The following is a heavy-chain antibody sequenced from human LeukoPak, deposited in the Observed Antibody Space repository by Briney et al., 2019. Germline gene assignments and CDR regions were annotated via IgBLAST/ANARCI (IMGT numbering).Heavy chain of an antibody. CDR3: AGYTNNWYLGGY. CDR1: GYTFTYYY. Sequence: GAPVKVSCKVSGYTFTYYYIHWVRQAPGQGLEWMGWINPNSGGTNYAQKFQGRVTMTRDTSINTAYMELNRLTSDDTALYYCAGYTNNWYLGGYWGQGTLVAVSS. CDR2: INPNSGGT. J-gene: IGHJ4*02. V-gene: IGHV1-2*02. D-gene: IGHD6-13*01.